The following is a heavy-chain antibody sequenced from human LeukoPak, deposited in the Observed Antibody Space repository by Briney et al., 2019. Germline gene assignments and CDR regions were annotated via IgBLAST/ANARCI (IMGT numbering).Heavy chain of an antibody. V-gene: IGHV1-8*03. CDR3: ARGQYYYDSGVSIPV. CDR2: MNPNSGNT. Sequence: ASVKVSCKASGYTFTTYDINWVRRATGQGLEWMGWMNPNSGNTGYAQKFQGRVTITRNTSISTAYMEVSSLRSEDTAVYYCARGQYYYDSGVSIPVWGQGTLVTVSS. J-gene: IGHJ4*02. D-gene: IGHD3-22*01. CDR1: GYTFTTYD.